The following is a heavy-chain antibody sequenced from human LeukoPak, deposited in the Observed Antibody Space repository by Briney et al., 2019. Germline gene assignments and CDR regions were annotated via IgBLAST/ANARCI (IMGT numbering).Heavy chain of an antibody. CDR1: GGSISSSSYY. D-gene: IGHD3-10*01. CDR3: ARYYGSGSYYTLGYFDY. V-gene: IGHV4-39*01. CDR2: IYYSGST. J-gene: IGHJ4*02. Sequence: PSETLSITCTVSGGSISSSSYYWGWIRQPPGKGLEWIGSIYYSGSTYYNPSLKSRVTISVDTSKNQFSLKLSSVTAADTAVYYCARYYGSGSYYTLGYFDYWGQGTLVTVSS.